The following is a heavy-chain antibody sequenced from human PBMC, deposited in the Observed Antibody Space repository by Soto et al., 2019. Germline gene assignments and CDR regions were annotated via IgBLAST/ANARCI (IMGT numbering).Heavy chain of an antibody. J-gene: IGHJ3*02. Sequence: GESLKISCECSGYTFANYWIGWVRQVPGKGLEWMGIIYPGDSDTRYSPSFQGQVTISADKSISTAYLQWSSLKASDTAMYYCASTYDSSGYYPNTLTAMDAFDIWGQGTMVTVSS. V-gene: IGHV5-51*01. CDR3: ASTYDSSGYYPNTLTAMDAFDI. CDR1: GYTFANYW. D-gene: IGHD3-22*01. CDR2: IYPGDSDT.